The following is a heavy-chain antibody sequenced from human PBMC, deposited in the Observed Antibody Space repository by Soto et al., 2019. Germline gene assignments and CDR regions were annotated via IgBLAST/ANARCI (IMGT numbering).Heavy chain of an antibody. D-gene: IGHD6-13*01. Sequence: ASVKVSCKASGYTLTSYAMHWVRQAPGQRLEWMGWINAGNGNTKYSQKFQGRVTITRDTSASTAYMELSSLRSEDTAVYYCARVVYSSSWLNWFDPWCQGTLVTVSS. CDR3: ARVVYSSSWLNWFDP. V-gene: IGHV1-3*01. CDR2: INAGNGNT. J-gene: IGHJ5*02. CDR1: GYTLTSYA.